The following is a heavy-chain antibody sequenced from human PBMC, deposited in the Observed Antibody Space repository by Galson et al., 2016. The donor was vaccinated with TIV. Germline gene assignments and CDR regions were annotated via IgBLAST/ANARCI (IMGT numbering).Heavy chain of an antibody. D-gene: IGHD2-15*01. CDR2: IWYDGSNK. CDR1: GFTFSNYG. V-gene: IGHV3-33*06. J-gene: IGHJ3*02. CDR3: AKINYQFLLSDAFDI. Sequence: SLRLSCAASGFTFSNYGMHWVRQAPGKGLEWVAVIWYDGSNKYYADSVKGRFTISRDNSKKTLYLQMNSLRDDDTAVFYCAKINYQFLLSDAFDIWGQGTMVTVSS.